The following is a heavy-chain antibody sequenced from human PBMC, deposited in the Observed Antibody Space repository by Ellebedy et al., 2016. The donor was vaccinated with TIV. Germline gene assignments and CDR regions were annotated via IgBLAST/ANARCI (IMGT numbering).Heavy chain of an antibody. J-gene: IGHJ4*02. V-gene: IGHV1-69*13. CDR3: ARFKGYFRTARCLYFDY. CDR2: IIPILSTA. Sequence: AASVKVSCKASGGTFSNYAISWVRQATGKGLEWMGGIIPILSTAKFAQKFQGRVTLTADESTSTAYMELSSLKSEDTAVYYCARFKGYFRTARCLYFDYWGQGTLVTVSS. D-gene: IGHD2-2*01. CDR1: GGTFSNYA.